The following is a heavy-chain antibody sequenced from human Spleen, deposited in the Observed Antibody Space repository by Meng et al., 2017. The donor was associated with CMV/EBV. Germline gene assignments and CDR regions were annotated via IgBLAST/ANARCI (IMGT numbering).Heavy chain of an antibody. V-gene: IGHV1-2*06. J-gene: IGHJ5*02. CDR3: ASSYCSGGSCYSGNWFDP. Sequence: YTFSGYYLRWVRQSPGQGLEWMGRINPNSGDRNYAQKFQDRATMTRDTSITTAYMELSRLRSDDTAVYYCASSYCSGGSCYSGNWFDPWGQGTLVTVSS. CDR2: INPNSGDR. CDR1: YTFSGYY. D-gene: IGHD2-15*01.